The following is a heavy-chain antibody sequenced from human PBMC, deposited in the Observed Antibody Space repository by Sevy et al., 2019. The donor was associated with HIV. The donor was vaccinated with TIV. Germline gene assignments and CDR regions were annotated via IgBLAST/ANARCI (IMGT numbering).Heavy chain of an antibody. V-gene: IGHV4-4*07. CDR2: IYTSGST. CDR3: ARSKEEYYYDSSGPEDAFDI. Sequence: SETLSLTCTVSGGSISSYYWSWIRQPAGKGLEWIGRIYTSGSTNYNPSLKSRVTMSVDTSKNQFYLKLSSVTAADTAVYYCARSKEEYYYDSSGPEDAFDIWGQGTMVTVSS. CDR1: GGSISSYY. D-gene: IGHD3-22*01. J-gene: IGHJ3*02.